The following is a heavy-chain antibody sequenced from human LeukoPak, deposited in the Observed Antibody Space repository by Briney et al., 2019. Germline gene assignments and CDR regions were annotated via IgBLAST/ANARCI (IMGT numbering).Heavy chain of an antibody. Sequence: TGGSLRLSCAASVFTFSNYWMHWVRQAPGKGLVWVSRVHSDGRSTTYADSVKGRFTISRDNAKNTLYLQMNSLRVEDTAVYYCARGGTYSFDYWGRGTLVTVSS. CDR1: VFTFSNYW. CDR3: ARGGTYSFDY. J-gene: IGHJ4*02. CDR2: VHSDGRST. D-gene: IGHD1-26*01. V-gene: IGHV3-74*01.